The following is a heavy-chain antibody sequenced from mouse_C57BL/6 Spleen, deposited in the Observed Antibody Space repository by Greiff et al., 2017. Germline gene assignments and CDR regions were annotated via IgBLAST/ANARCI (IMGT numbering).Heavy chain of an antibody. CDR3: ASGELGQAMDY. CDR2: IDPSDSET. CDR1: GYTFTSYW. D-gene: IGHD4-1*01. V-gene: IGHV1-52*01. Sequence: QVQLQQPGAELVRPGSSVKLSCKASGYTFTSYWMHWVKQRPIQGLEWIGNIDPSDSETHYNQKFKDKATLTVDKSSSTAYMQLSSLTSEDSAVYYCASGELGQAMDYWGQGTSDTVSS. J-gene: IGHJ4*01.